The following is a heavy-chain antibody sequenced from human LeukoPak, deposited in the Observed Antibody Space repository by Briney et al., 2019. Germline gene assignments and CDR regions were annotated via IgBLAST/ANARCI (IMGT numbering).Heavy chain of an antibody. D-gene: IGHD6-13*01. CDR2: IFCSGRT. CDR3: ARDILATSIAAPYY. CDR1: GGSISSSTYY. V-gene: IGHV4-39*07. J-gene: IGHJ4*02. Sequence: PSETLSLTCTVSGGSISSSTYYWGWIRQPPGRGLEWIGSIFCSGRTYYNPSLKSRVTMSVDTSKNQFSRRLSSVNAADTAVYYCARDILATSIAAPYYWGQGTLVTVSS.